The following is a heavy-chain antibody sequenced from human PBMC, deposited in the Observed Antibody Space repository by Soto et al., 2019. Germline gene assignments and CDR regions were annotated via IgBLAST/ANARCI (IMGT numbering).Heavy chain of an antibody. CDR3: ARKPHWQYWYFDL. CDR2: ISGSGVNA. D-gene: IGHD1-1*01. V-gene: IGHV3-20*01. J-gene: IGHJ2*01. CDR1: GFAFQNHG. Sequence: EVQLVESGGSVIRPGGSLRLSCAASGFAFQNHGMAWVRQVPGKGREWVAGISGSGVNAGYADSVKGRFTISRDNGDNSLYLEINNLGVEDTALYHCARKPHWQYWYFDLWGRGTLVTVSS.